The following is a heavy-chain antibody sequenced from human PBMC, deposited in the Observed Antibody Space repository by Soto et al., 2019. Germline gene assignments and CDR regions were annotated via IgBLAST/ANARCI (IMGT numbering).Heavy chain of an antibody. CDR3: LTLGDGY. D-gene: IGHD3-10*01. V-gene: IGHV3-15*07. Sequence: EMQLVESGGALVKPGGSLRLSCAASGFGFSYAWMNWVRQAPGKGLEWVGRIKSKTDGETKHYAAAVKGRFTISRDDSKNTLYLQMNSLRTEDTAVYHCLTLGDGYWGQGTLVTVSS. CDR2: IKSKTDGETK. CDR1: GFGFSYAW. J-gene: IGHJ4*02.